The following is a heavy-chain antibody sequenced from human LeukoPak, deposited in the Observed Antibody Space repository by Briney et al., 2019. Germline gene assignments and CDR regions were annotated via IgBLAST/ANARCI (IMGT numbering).Heavy chain of an antibody. Sequence: SETLSLTCTVSGGSISSYYWSWIRQPPGKGLEWIGYIYYSGSTNYNPSLKSRVTISVDTSKNQFSLKLSSVTAADTAVYYCAGTDCSSTSCPDYYYYGMDVWGQGTTVTVSS. CDR1: GGSISSYY. CDR3: AGTDCSSTSCPDYYYYGMDV. D-gene: IGHD2-2*01. J-gene: IGHJ6*02. V-gene: IGHV4-59*08. CDR2: IYYSGST.